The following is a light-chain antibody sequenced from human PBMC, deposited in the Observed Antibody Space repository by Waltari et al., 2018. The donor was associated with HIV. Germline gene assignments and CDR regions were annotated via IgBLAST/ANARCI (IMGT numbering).Light chain of an antibody. V-gene: IGLV7-46*01. CDR3: LLSYSGARPAI. CDR2: DAN. CDR1: SGPVTSGHH. J-gene: IGLJ2*01. Sequence: QAVVTQEPALTVSPGGTVTLTCGSSSGPVTSGHHPHWFQQKPGQAPRALIYDANNRQSWTPARCSGSLLGGKAALTLSDAQPEDEADYFCLLSYSGARPAIFGGGTKLSVL.